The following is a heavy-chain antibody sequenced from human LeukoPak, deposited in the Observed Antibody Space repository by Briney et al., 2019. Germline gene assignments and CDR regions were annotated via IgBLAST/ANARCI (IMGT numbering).Heavy chain of an antibody. V-gene: IGHV3-23*01. CDR1: GFTFSSYW. CDR3: ARGRYCSSTSCCRYFDY. Sequence: GGSLRLSCAASGFTFSSYWMSWVRQAPGKGLEWVSAISGRGASTYYADSVKGRFTISRDNAKNSLYLQMNSLRAEDTAVYYCARGRYCSSTSCCRYFDYWGQGTLVTVSS. CDR2: ISGRGAST. D-gene: IGHD2-2*01. J-gene: IGHJ4*02.